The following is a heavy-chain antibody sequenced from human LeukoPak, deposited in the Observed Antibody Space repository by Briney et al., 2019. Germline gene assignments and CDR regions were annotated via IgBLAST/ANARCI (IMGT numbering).Heavy chain of an antibody. CDR1: GFTFSSYD. CDR3: ARDVRDAFDI. V-gene: IGHV3-30*04. Sequence: PGGSLRLSCAASGFTFSSYDMHWVRQAPGKGLEWVAVISYDGSNKYYADSVKGRFTISRDNSKNTLYLQMNSLRAEDTAVYYCARDVRDAFDIWGQGTMVTVSS. CDR2: ISYDGSNK. J-gene: IGHJ3*02.